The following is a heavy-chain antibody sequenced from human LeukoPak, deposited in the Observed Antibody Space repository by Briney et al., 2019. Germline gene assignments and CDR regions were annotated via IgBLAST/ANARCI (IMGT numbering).Heavy chain of an antibody. V-gene: IGHV1-18*01. CDR2: ISTYNGNT. Sequence: ASMKVSCKASGYTFTTYGIGWVRQAPGQGLEWMGWISTYNGNTDYTQKFQGRVTMTTDTSTSTAYMELSSLRSEDTAVYYCARAYPAETYYYGSGSYLVYFDYWGQGTLVTVSS. J-gene: IGHJ4*02. D-gene: IGHD3-10*01. CDR3: ARAYPAETYYYGSGSYLVYFDY. CDR1: GYTFTTYG.